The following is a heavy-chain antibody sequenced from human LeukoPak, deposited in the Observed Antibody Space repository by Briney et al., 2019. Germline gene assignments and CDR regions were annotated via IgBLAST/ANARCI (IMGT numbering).Heavy chain of an antibody. CDR3: ARDRIAAAGRTNFDY. J-gene: IGHJ4*02. D-gene: IGHD6-13*01. V-gene: IGHV4-39*07. CDR1: GGSISSSSYY. Sequence: SETLSLTCTVSGGSISSSSYYWGWIRQPPGKGLEWIGEINHSGSTNYNPSLKSRVTISVDTSKNRFSLKLSSVTAADTAVYYCARDRIAAAGRTNFDYWGQGTLVTVSS. CDR2: INHSGST.